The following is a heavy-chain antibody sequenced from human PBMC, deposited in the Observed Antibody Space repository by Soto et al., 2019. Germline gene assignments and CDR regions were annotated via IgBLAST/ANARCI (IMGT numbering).Heavy chain of an antibody. Sequence: GASVKVSCKASGYTFTRYGISWVRQAPGQGLEWMGWISAYDGNTNYAQKLQGRVTMTTDTSTSTAYMDLRSLRSDDTAVYYCARHNSQWPNWFDPWGQRTLVTVSS. CDR1: GYTFTRYG. J-gene: IGHJ5*02. V-gene: IGHV1-18*01. CDR2: ISAYDGNT. CDR3: ARHNSQWPNWFDP. D-gene: IGHD1-1*01.